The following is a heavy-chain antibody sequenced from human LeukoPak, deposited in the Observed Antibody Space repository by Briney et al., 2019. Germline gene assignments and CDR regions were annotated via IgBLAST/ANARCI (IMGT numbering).Heavy chain of an antibody. V-gene: IGHV3-21*01. CDR1: GFTFSSYT. CDR2: ISGSSSYI. J-gene: IGHJ5*02. D-gene: IGHD3-10*01. Sequence: GGSLRLSCAASGFTFSSYTMNWVRQAPGKGLEWVSSISGSSSYIYYADSVKGRFTISRDNAKNSLYLQMNSLRAEDTAVYYYARDPPYYGSGSYGWFDPWGQGTLVTVSS. CDR3: ARDPPYYGSGSYGWFDP.